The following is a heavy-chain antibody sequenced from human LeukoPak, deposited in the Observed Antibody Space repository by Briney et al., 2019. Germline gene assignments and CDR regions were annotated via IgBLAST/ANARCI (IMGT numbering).Heavy chain of an antibody. CDR3: ARRDPLSYQLGTLNFDH. D-gene: IGHD1-26*01. CDR1: GFPFNLYG. V-gene: IGHV3-21*01. Sequence: GGSLRLSCAASGFPFNLYGMTWVRQAPGKGLERVSLISGLNNDMYYADSVKGRFTISRDNAKNSLYLEMNSLTAEDTAVYYCARRDPLSYQLGTLNFDHWGQGTLVTVSS. CDR2: ISGLNNDM. J-gene: IGHJ4*02.